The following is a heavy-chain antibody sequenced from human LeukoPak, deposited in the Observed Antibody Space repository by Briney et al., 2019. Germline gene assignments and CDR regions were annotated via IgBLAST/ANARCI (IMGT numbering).Heavy chain of an antibody. D-gene: IGHD3-10*01. Sequence: GGSLRLSCAASGFTFSNAWMSWVRRAPGKGLEWVGRIKSKTDGGTTDYAAPVKGRFTISRDDSKNTLYLQMNSLKTEDTAVYYCTTDGVLWFGELYHFDYWGQGTLVTVSS. J-gene: IGHJ4*02. CDR1: GFTFSNAW. CDR2: IKSKTDGGTT. V-gene: IGHV3-15*01. CDR3: TTDGVLWFGELYHFDY.